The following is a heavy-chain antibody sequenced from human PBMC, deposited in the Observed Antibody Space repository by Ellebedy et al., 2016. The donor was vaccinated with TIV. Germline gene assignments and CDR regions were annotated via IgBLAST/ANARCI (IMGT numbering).Heavy chain of an antibody. CDR2: TYYRSKWYN. CDR1: GDSVSSNSAA. V-gene: IGHV6-1*01. CDR3: ARDLGTEQQLATRRVGWFDP. D-gene: IGHD6-13*01. Sequence: SETLSLXXAISGDSVSSNSAAWNWIRQSPSRGLEWLGRTYYRSKWYNDYAVSVKSRITINPDTSKNQFSLQLNSVTPEDTAVYYCARDLGTEQQLATRRVGWFDPWGQGTLVTVSS. J-gene: IGHJ5*02.